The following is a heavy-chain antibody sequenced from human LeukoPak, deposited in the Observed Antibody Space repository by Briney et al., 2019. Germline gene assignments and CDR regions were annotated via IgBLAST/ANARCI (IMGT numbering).Heavy chain of an antibody. D-gene: IGHD2-15*01. V-gene: IGHV3-21*01. Sequence: SGGSLRLSCAASGFTFSSYSMNWVRQAPGKGLEWVSSISSSSSYIYYADSVKGRLAISRDNAKNSLYLQMNSLRAEDTAVYYCARDLSLYCSGGSCYSLNYWGQGTLVTVSS. CDR1: GFTFSSYS. CDR3: ARDLSLYCSGGSCYSLNY. J-gene: IGHJ4*02. CDR2: ISSSSSYI.